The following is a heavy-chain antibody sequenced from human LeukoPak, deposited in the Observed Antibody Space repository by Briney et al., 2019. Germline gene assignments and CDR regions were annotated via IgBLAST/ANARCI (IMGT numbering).Heavy chain of an antibody. V-gene: IGHV4-34*01. J-gene: IGHJ5*02. CDR1: GGSFSGYY. Sequence: PSETLSLTCAVYGGSFSGYYWSWIRQPPGKGLEWIGEINHSGSTNYNPSLKSRVTISVDTSKNQFSLKLSSVTAADTAVYYCARGYCIWFGECFNWFDPWGQGTLVTVSS. CDR3: ARGYCIWFGECFNWFDP. D-gene: IGHD3-10*01. CDR2: INHSGST.